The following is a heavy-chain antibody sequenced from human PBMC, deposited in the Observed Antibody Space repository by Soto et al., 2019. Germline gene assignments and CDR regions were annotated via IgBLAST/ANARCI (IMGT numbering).Heavy chain of an antibody. CDR2: INHSGST. CDR3: ARSLRIGYYYGLDV. D-gene: IGHD2-15*01. CDR1: GGSFSGYY. J-gene: IGHJ6*02. Sequence: SETLSLTCAVYGGSFSGYYWSWIRQPPGKGLEWIGEINHSGSTNYNPSLKSRVTISIDTPKKQFSLKLSSVTAADAAVYFCARSLRIGYYYGLDVWGQGTTVTVSS. V-gene: IGHV4-34*01.